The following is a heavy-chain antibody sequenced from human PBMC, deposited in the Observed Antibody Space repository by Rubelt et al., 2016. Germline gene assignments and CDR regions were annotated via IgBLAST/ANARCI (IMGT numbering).Heavy chain of an antibody. Sequence: QVQLQQWGAGLLKPSETLSLTCAVYGGSFSGYYWSWIRQPPGKGLEWIGEINHSGSTYYNPSLKSRVTISLDPSKNQFSLTLNSGTAADTAVYYCVRIFDHWGQGTLVTVSS. CDR2: INHSGST. CDR3: VRIFDH. J-gene: IGHJ4*02. CDR1: GGSFSGYY. V-gene: IGHV4-34*01.